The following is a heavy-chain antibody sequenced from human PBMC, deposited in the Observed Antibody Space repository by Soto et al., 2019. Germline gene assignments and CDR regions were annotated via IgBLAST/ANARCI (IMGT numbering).Heavy chain of an antibody. V-gene: IGHV3-23*01. CDR3: AKASPPPRDDYYSSGYYPLDY. CDR1: GFTFSSYA. D-gene: IGHD3-22*01. J-gene: IGHJ4*02. CDR2: ISGSGVST. Sequence: EVQLLESGGGLVQPGGSLSLSCAASGFTFSSYAMSWVRQAPGKAMEWVSAISGSGVSTYYADSVKGRFTMSRDNSKNALYLRMSSRRAEDTAVYSCAKASPPPRDDYYSSGYYPLDYWCQGTLVTVSS.